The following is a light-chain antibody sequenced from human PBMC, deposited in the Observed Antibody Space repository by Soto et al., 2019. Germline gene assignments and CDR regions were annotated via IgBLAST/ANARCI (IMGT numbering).Light chain of an antibody. J-gene: IGLJ2*01. CDR2: EGS. CDR3: CSYASSSTFV. CDR1: SNDVGSYNL. V-gene: IGLV2-23*03. Sequence: QSALTQPASVSGSPGQSITISCTGTSNDVGSYNLVSWYQQHPGKAPKLMIYEGSKRPSGVSNRFSGSKSDNTASLTISGLHAEDEADYYCCSYASSSTFVFGGGTKLTVL.